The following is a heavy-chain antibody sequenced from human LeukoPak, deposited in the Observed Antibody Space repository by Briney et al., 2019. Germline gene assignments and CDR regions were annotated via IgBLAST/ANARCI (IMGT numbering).Heavy chain of an antibody. CDR3: ARVGATVTYYYYMDV. Sequence: SGGSLRLSCAASGFTFSSYWMSWVRQAPGKGLEWVANIKQDGSEKYYVDSVKGRFTISRDNAKNSLYLQMNSLRAEDTAVYYCARVGATVTYYYYMDVWGKGTTVTVSS. CDR1: GFTFSSYW. D-gene: IGHD1-26*01. CDR2: IKQDGSEK. J-gene: IGHJ6*03. V-gene: IGHV3-7*01.